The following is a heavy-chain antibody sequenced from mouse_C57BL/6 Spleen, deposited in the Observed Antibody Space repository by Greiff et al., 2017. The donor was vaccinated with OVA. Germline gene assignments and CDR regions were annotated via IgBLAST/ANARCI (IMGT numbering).Heavy chain of an antibody. V-gene: IGHV1-81*01. CDR2: IYPRSGTT. J-gene: IGHJ1*03. CDR3: ARRNDGRNYDGDV. Sequence: VQLQQSGAELVRPGASVKLSCKASGYSFTSYGISWVKQSPGQGLEWLGVIYPRSGTTYYNEQFKGKAPLTADKSSSTAYMELRSLTSEDSSVYFGARRNDGRNYDGDVWGTSTTVTVST. D-gene: IGHD1-1*01. CDR1: GYSFTSYG.